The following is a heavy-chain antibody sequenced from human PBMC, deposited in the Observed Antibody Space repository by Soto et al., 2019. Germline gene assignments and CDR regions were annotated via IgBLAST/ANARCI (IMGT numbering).Heavy chain of an antibody. CDR2: IDWDDDK. J-gene: IGHJ4*02. D-gene: IGHD6-19*01. CDR1: GFSLSTSGMC. V-gene: IGHV2-70*01. CDR3: ARFPYSSGWQAFDY. Sequence: SGPTLVNPTQTLTLTCTFSGFSLSTSGMCVSWIRQPPGKALEWLALIDWDDDKYYSTSLKTRLTISKDTSKNQVVLTMTNMDPVDTATYYCARFPYSSGWQAFDYWGQGTLVTVSA.